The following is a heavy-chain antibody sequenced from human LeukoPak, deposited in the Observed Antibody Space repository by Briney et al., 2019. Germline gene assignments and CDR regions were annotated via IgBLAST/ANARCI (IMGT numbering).Heavy chain of an antibody. CDR3: ARVGVGVTKDFDY. CDR2: SRNKANSYTT. J-gene: IGHJ4*02. V-gene: IGHV3-72*01. D-gene: IGHD1-26*01. CDR1: GFTFSDHY. Sequence: GGSLRLSCAASGFTFSDHYIDWVRQAPGTGLEWVGRSRNKANSYTTEYAASVKGRFTISRDDSKNSVYLQMNSLKTEDTAVYYCARVGVGVTKDFDYWGQGTLVTVSS.